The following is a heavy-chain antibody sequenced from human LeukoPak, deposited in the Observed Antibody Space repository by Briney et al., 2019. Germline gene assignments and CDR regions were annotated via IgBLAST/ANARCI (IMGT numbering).Heavy chain of an antibody. CDR1: GFTFSSYS. J-gene: IGHJ4*02. Sequence: GGSLRLSCAASGFTFSSYSLNWIRQAPEKGLEWVSYISSSSSTIHYADSVKGRFTISRDTAKNSLYLQMSSLRDEDTAVYYCAQKGGTDHWGQGTLVTVSS. V-gene: IGHV3-48*02. D-gene: IGHD2-15*01. CDR3: AQKGGTDH. CDR2: ISSSSSTI.